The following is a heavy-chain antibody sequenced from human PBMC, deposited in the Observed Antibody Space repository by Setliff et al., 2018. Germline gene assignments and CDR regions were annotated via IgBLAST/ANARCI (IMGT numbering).Heavy chain of an antibody. V-gene: IGHV3-48*03. CDR1: GFTFNIYE. J-gene: IGHJ4*02. Sequence: GGSLRRSCAASGFTFNIYEMNWVRQAPGKGLEWVSYISTSGSTIYYADSVKGRFTISRDNAKNSLYLQMNSLRAEDTAVYYCARNRLVDYWGQGTLVTVSS. CDR3: ARNRLVDY. CDR2: ISTSGSTI. D-gene: IGHD6-6*01.